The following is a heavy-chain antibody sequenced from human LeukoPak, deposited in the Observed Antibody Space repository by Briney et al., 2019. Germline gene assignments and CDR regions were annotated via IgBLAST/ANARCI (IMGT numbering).Heavy chain of an antibody. CDR1: KFTFSSYT. V-gene: IGHV3-21*04. D-gene: IGHD3-22*01. Sequence: GGSLRLSCAASKFTFSSYTINWVRQAPGKGLEWVSSISSSGIYIYYADSVKGRFTISRDNSKNTLHLQMNSLRAEDTAVYYCAKDRHYYDSSGYFYWGQGTLVTVSS. J-gene: IGHJ4*02. CDR3: AKDRHYYDSSGYFY. CDR2: ISSSGIYI.